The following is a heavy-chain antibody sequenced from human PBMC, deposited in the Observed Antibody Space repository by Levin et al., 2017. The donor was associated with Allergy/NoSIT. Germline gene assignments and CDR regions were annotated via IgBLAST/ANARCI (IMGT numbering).Heavy chain of an antibody. D-gene: IGHD7-27*01. Sequence: GGSLRLSCAASGLTFSNAWMSWVRQAPGAGLEWVGRIKRKTDGETTDYAAPVKGRFTISRDDSEKTLYLQMNSLKTDDTAVYYCTTAANGGIGNYWGQGTLVTVSS. V-gene: IGHV3-15*05. J-gene: IGHJ4*02. CDR2: IKRKTDGETT. CDR1: GLTFSNAW. CDR3: TTAANGGIGNY.